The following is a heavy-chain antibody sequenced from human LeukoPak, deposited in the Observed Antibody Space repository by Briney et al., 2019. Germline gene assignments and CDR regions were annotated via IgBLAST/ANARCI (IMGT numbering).Heavy chain of an antibody. CDR2: IYYSGST. Sequence: SETLSLACTVSGGSISSYYWSWIRQPPGKGLEWIGYIYYSGSTNYNPSLKSRVTISVDTSKNQFSLNLSSVTAADTAVYYCARATYGGNYYFDYWGQGTLVTVSS. CDR3: ARATYGGNYYFDY. V-gene: IGHV4-59*01. CDR1: GGSISSYY. D-gene: IGHD2-21*01. J-gene: IGHJ4*02.